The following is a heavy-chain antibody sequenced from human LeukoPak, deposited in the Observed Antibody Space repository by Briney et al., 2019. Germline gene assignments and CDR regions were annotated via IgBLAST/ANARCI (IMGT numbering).Heavy chain of an antibody. Sequence: PGGSLRLSCAASGFTFTTYWMHWVRQTPGKGLVWVSHINSDGSITSYADSVKGRFTISRDDSRNTLYLQMNSLRGDDTAVYYCAKDVGKWESLHFFDYWGQGTLVTVSS. D-gene: IGHD1-26*01. CDR1: GFTFTTYW. CDR2: INSDGSIT. V-gene: IGHV3-74*01. CDR3: AKDVGKWESLHFFDY. J-gene: IGHJ4*02.